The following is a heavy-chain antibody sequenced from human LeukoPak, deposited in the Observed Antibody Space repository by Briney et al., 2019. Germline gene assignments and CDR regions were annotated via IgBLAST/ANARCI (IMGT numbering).Heavy chain of an antibody. J-gene: IGHJ4*02. V-gene: IGHV3-23*01. Sequence: GGSLRLSCAASGFTFSSYAMSWVRQAPGKGLEWVSAISGSGGSRYYADSVKGRFTISRDNSKNTLYLQMNSLRAEDTAVYYCAKDLGLYSSGWYGYFDYWGQGTLVTVSS. D-gene: IGHD6-19*01. CDR2: ISGSGGSR. CDR1: GFTFSSYA. CDR3: AKDLGLYSSGWYGYFDY.